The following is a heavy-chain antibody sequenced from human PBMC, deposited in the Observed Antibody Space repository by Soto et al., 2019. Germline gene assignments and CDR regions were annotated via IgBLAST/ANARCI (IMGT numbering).Heavy chain of an antibody. J-gene: IGHJ6*02. CDR3: AREEVTMVRGVYYYYGMDV. CDR2: IYYSGST. V-gene: IGHV4-61*01. CDR1: GGSVSSGSYY. D-gene: IGHD3-10*01. Sequence: SETLFLTCTVPGGSVSSGSYYWSWIRQPPGKGLEWIGYIYYSGSTNYNPSLKSRVTMSVDTSKNQFSLKLSSVTAADTAVYYCAREEVTMVRGVYYYYGMDVWGQGTTVTVSS.